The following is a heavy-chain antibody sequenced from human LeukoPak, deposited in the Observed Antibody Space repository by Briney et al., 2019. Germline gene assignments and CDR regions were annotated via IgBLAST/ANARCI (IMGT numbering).Heavy chain of an antibody. CDR3: ARIPYNWNDNWFDP. CDR1: GYTFTSYG. Sequence: ASVKVSCKASGYTFTSYGISWVRQAPGQGLEWMGWISAYNGNTNYAQKLQGRVTMTTDTSTSTAYMELRSLRSDDTAVYYCARIPYNWNDNWFDPWGQGTLVTVSS. V-gene: IGHV1-18*01. D-gene: IGHD1-1*01. J-gene: IGHJ5*02. CDR2: ISAYNGNT.